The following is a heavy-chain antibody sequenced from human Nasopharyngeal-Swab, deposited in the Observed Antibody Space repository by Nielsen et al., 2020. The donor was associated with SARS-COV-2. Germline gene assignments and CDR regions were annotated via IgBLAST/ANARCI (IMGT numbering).Heavy chain of an antibody. CDR3: ARGSYCSSTSCYPGWFDP. D-gene: IGHD2-2*01. Sequence: GESLKISCAASGFTFSSYGMHWVRQAPGKGLEWVAVISYDGSNKYYADSVKGRFTISRDNSKNTLYLQMNSLRAEDTAVYYCARGSYCSSTSCYPGWFDPWGQGTLVTVSS. V-gene: IGHV3-30*03. J-gene: IGHJ5*02. CDR2: ISYDGSNK. CDR1: GFTFSSYG.